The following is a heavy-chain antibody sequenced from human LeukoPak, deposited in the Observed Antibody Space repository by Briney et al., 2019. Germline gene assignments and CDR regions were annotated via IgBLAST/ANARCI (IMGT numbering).Heavy chain of an antibody. Sequence: PSETLPLTCTVSGGSISSYYWSWIRQPAGKGLEWIGRIYTSGSTNYNASLKSRVGMSVDTSKNQFSLKLSSVTAADTAVFYCARENSGSYREFDYWGQGTLVTVSS. V-gene: IGHV4-4*07. J-gene: IGHJ4*02. CDR3: ARENSGSYREFDY. CDR1: GGSISSYY. CDR2: IYTSGST. D-gene: IGHD1-26*01.